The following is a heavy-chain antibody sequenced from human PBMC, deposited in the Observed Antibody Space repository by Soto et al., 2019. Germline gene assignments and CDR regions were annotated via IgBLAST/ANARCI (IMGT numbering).Heavy chain of an antibody. Sequence: QVQLVESGGGVVQPGRSLRLSCAASGFTFSNYALHWVRQAPGKGLEWVAVISYDGSNKYYVDSVKGRFTISRDKSKNTLYLRMNSLRAEDTAVYYCARDRGGDCSFSDYWGQGTLVTVSS. CDR3: ARDRGGDCSFSDY. V-gene: IGHV3-30*03. D-gene: IGHD2-21*02. J-gene: IGHJ4*02. CDR2: ISYDGSNK. CDR1: GFTFSNYA.